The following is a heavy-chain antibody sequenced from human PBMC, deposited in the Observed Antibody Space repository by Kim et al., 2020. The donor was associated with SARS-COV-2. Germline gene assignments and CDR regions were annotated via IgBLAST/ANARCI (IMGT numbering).Heavy chain of an antibody. V-gene: IGHV7-4-1*02. Sequence: YAQGFTGRFVFSLDTSVSTAYLQISSLKAEETAVYYCARDPGGGDYWFDPWGQGTLVTVSS. CDR3: ARDPGGGDYWFDP. J-gene: IGHJ5*02. D-gene: IGHD2-21*02.